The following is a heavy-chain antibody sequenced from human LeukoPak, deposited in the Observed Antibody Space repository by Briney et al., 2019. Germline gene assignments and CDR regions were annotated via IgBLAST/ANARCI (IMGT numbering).Heavy chain of an antibody. CDR2: ISGSGGST. J-gene: IGHJ1*01. V-gene: IGHV3-23*01. Sequence: GGSLRLSCAASGFTFSSYAMSWVRQAPGKGLEWVSAISGSGGSTYYADSVKGRFTISRDNSKNTLYLQMNSLRAEDTAVYYCAEVPITMVRGVITLEYFQHWGQGTLVTVSS. CDR1: GFTFSSYA. CDR3: AEVPITMVRGVITLEYFQH. D-gene: IGHD3-10*01.